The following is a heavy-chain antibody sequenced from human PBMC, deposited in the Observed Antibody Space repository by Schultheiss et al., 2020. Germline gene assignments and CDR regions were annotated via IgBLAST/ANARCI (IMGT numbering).Heavy chain of an antibody. CDR1: GFTFSSYA. V-gene: IGHV3-7*01. D-gene: IGHD2-21*01. Sequence: GGSLRLSCAASGFTFSSYAMSWVRQAPGKGLEWVSGLNWEGDDIAYVDSVKGRFTISRDNAKNSLYLQMNSLRAEDTAVYYCARGPQYCGGDCYIYFDSFGQGTLVTVSS. CDR2: LNWEGDDI. CDR3: ARGPQYCGGDCYIYFDS. J-gene: IGHJ4*02.